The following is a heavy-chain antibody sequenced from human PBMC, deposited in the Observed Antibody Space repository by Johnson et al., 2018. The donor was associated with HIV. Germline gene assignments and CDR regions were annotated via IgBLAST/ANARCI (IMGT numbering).Heavy chain of an antibody. Sequence: QVQLVESGGGVVQPGRSLRLSCAASGFTFNNYGMHWVRQSPGKGLEWVAFIRFDETIKYYGDSVKGRFTISRDNSKNTLYLQMNSLRVEYTAVYYCAKAVGGYAFDIWGQGTMVTVSS. J-gene: IGHJ3*02. V-gene: IGHV3-30*02. D-gene: IGHD1-26*01. CDR3: AKAVGGYAFDI. CDR2: IRFDETIK. CDR1: GFTFNNYG.